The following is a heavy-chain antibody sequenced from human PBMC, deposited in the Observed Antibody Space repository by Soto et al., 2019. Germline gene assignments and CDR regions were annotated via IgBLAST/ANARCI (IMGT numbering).Heavy chain of an antibody. D-gene: IGHD5-12*01. CDR3: ARIEMASIK. CDR2: IYYTGST. CDR1: GASIRSGGFY. V-gene: IGHV4-31*03. Sequence: PSETLSLTCSVSGASIRSGGFYWSWLRQSPGKGLEWIGHIYYTGSTFVSPSLKGRLTISLDTSKNQFSLDLSSVTAADTATYYCARIEMASIKWGRGTLVTVSS. J-gene: IGHJ4*02.